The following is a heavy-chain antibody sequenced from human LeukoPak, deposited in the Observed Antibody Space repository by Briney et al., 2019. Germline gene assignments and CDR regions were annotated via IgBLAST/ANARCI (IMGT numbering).Heavy chain of an antibody. CDR3: ARDRIAAVGMDY. J-gene: IGHJ4*02. V-gene: IGHV4-4*07. CDR2: IYSSWST. Sequence: PSETLSLTCTVSGGSISSNDWSWVRQPAGEGLEWIGRIYSSWSTDHNPSLKTRVTMSVDPSKNQFSLKLNSVSAADTAVYFCARDRIAAVGMDYWGQGILVTVSS. D-gene: IGHD6-13*01. CDR1: GGSISSND.